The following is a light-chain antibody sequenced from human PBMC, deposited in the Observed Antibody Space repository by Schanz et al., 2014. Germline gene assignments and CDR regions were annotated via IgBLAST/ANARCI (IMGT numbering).Light chain of an antibody. Sequence: EVVMTQFPATLSVSPGESATLSCRASQSVYNRVIWYHQRPGQPPRLLIYEASTRATGVPARFSGGGSGTEFTLTISSLQSEDSATYYCLQDYNYPRMFGQGTKVEIK. CDR2: EAS. CDR1: QSVYNR. CDR3: LQDYNYPRM. V-gene: IGKV3-15*01. J-gene: IGKJ1*01.